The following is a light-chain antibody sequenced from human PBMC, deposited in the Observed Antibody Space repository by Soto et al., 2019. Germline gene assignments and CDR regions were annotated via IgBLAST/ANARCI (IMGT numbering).Light chain of an antibody. CDR1: QSVSSY. CDR3: QRRSNWPPT. J-gene: IGKJ2*01. Sequence: EIVLTQSPATLSLSPGERATLSCRASQSVSSYLAWYQPKPGQALRLLIYDASNRATGIPARFSGSGSGTDFTLTISSLEPEDFAVYYCQRRSNWPPTFGQGTKLEIK. CDR2: DAS. V-gene: IGKV3-11*01.